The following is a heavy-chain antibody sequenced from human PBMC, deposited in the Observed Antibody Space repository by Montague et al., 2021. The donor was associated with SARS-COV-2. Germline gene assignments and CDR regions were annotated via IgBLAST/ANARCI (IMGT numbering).Heavy chain of an antibody. CDR2: IYYSGST. V-gene: IGHV4-31*03. CDR3: ARVQGITMIVVVIGAFDI. D-gene: IGHD3-22*01. CDR1: GGSISCGGYY. Sequence: TLSLTCTVSGGSISCGGYYWSWIRQHPGKGLEWIGYIYYSGSTYYNPSLKSRVTISVDTSKNQFSLKLSSVTAADTAVYYCARVQGITMIVVVIGAFDIWGQGTMVTVSS. J-gene: IGHJ3*02.